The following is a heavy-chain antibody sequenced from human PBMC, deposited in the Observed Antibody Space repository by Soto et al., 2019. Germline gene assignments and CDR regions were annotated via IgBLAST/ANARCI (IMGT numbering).Heavy chain of an antibody. Sequence: QITLKESGPTLVKPTQTLTLTCTFSGFSLSTSGVGVGWIRQPPGKALEWLALIYWDDDKRYSPSLKSRLTITKDTSKNQLVLTMTNMDPVDTATYYGAHIPQLWFGELFRFDPWGQGTLVTVSS. V-gene: IGHV2-5*02. CDR2: IYWDDDK. CDR1: GFSLSTSGVG. CDR3: AHIPQLWFGELFRFDP. J-gene: IGHJ5*02. D-gene: IGHD3-10*01.